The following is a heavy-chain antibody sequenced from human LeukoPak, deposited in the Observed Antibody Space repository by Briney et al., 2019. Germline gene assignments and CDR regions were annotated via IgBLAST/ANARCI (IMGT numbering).Heavy chain of an antibody. D-gene: IGHD3-10*01. Sequence: ASVKVSCKASGYIFTRYAMYWVRQAPGQRLEWMGWINAGKGNTKYSQKFQGRVTITRDTSASTAYMELSSLRSEDTAVYYCARGEVITMVRGVIGSNWFDLWGQGTLVTVSS. CDR3: ARGEVITMVRGVIGSNWFDL. V-gene: IGHV1-3*01. CDR1: GYIFTRYA. J-gene: IGHJ5*02. CDR2: INAGKGNT.